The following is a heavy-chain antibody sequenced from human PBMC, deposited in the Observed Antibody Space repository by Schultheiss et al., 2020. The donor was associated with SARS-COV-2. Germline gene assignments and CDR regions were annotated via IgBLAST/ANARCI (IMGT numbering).Heavy chain of an antibody. V-gene: IGHV3-7*03. CDR3: TSGSSGWYRVG. D-gene: IGHD6-19*01. CDR2: IKQDGSEK. Sequence: GGSLRLSCVVSGFTFSSYWMSWVRQAPGKGLEWVANIKQDGSEKYYVDSVKGRFTISRDNAKNSLYLQMNSLRAEDTAVYYCTSGSSGWYRVGWGQGTLVTVSS. CDR1: GFTFSSYW. J-gene: IGHJ4*02.